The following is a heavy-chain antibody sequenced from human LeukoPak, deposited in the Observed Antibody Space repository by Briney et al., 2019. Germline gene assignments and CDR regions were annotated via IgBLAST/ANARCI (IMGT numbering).Heavy chain of an antibody. J-gene: IGHJ4*02. CDR1: GFTFDDYA. CDR3: AKVGPSSSGYYNAVDY. CDR2: ISWNSGSI. V-gene: IGHV3-9*01. D-gene: IGHD3-22*01. Sequence: GGSLRLSCAASGFTFDDYAVHWVRQAPGKGLEWVSGISWNSGSIGYADSVKGRFTISRDNAKNSLYLQMNSLRAEDTALYYCAKVGPSSSGYYNAVDYWGQGTLVTVSS.